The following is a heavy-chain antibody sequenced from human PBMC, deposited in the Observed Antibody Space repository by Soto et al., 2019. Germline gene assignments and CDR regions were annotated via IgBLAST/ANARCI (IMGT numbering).Heavy chain of an antibody. CDR2: ISVYNGDT. V-gene: IGHV1-18*01. Sequence: QVQLLQSGGEVKRPGASVRVSCKASGYTFANYGITWVRQAPGQGLELVGWISVYNGDTNFAQKFRGRVTLTTDTSTTTAYMELRGLRSDDTAVYFCARARRYYAGDHDPWGQGTLVTVSS. D-gene: IGHD3-22*01. CDR1: GYTFANYG. CDR3: ARARRYYAGDHDP. J-gene: IGHJ5*02.